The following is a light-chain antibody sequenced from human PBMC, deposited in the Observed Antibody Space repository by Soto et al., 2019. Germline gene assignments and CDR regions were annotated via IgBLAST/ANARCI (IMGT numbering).Light chain of an antibody. CDR2: DAS. CDR3: QHRMNWPLT. CDR1: QTVSSY. J-gene: IGKJ5*01. V-gene: IGKV3-11*01. Sequence: EIVLTPSPATLSLSPVERATLSFIASQTVSSYLLWYQQKPGQAPRLLIYDASNRATGVPARFTGSGSEADFTLTISSLEPEDFAVYYCQHRMNWPLTFGQGTRLEIK.